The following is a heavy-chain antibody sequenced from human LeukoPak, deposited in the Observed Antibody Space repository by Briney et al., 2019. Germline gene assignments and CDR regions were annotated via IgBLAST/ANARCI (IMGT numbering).Heavy chain of an antibody. CDR1: EFTFSTYL. V-gene: IGHV3-21*01. J-gene: IGHJ4*02. CDR2: ISSSSDYI. Sequence: PGGSLRLSCAASEFTFSTYLMNWVRQAPGKGLEWVSSISSSSDYIYYVDSVKGRFTISRDNAKNSLFLQMNSLRAEDTAVYFCARGNIKFDYWGRGTLVTVSS. CDR3: ARGNIKFDY.